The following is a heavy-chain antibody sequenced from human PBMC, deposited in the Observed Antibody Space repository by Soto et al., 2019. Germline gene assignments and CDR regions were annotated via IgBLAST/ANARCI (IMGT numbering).Heavy chain of an antibody. J-gene: IGHJ6*02. V-gene: IGHV3-7*01. CDR3: AGGNALDV. Sequence: LRLSCAASTFPFSTYWMTWVRQAPGKGLEWVANIHRDEIEKYYMDSVKGRFTISRDNAKNSLYLQMTSLRAEDTAVYYCAGGNALDVWGQGTTVTVSS. CDR2: IHRDEIEK. CDR1: TFPFSTYW.